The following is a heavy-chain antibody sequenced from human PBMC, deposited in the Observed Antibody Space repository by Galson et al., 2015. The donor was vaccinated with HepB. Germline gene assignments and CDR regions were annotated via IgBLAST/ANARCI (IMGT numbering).Heavy chain of an antibody. D-gene: IGHD3-9*01. Sequence: SLRLSCAASGFTFSSYSMNWVRQAPGKGLEWVSSISSSSSYIYYADSVKGRFTISRDNAKNSLYLQMNSLRAEDTAVYYCARDDILTGYYIDFDYWGQGTLVTVSS. CDR2: ISSSSSYI. V-gene: IGHV3-21*01. CDR1: GFTFSSYS. CDR3: ARDDILTGYYIDFDY. J-gene: IGHJ4*02.